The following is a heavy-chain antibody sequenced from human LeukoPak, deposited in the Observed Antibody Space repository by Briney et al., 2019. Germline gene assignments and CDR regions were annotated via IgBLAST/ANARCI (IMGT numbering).Heavy chain of an antibody. D-gene: IGHD3-22*01. CDR2: IYTSGST. Sequence: SETLSLTCTVSGGSISSGSYYWSWIRQPAGKGLEWIGRIYTSGSTNYNPSLKSRVTISVDTSKNQFSLKLSSVTAADTAVYYCARGLYDSSGYYYQRKYYFDYWGQGTLVTVSS. V-gene: IGHV4-61*02. CDR3: ARGLYDSSGYYYQRKYYFDY. J-gene: IGHJ4*02. CDR1: GGSISSGSYY.